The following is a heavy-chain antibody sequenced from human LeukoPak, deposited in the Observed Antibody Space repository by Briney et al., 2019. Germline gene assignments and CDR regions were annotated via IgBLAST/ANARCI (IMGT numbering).Heavy chain of an antibody. CDR3: ATNSGSYSRDY. J-gene: IGHJ4*02. CDR1: GFTFKTYA. D-gene: IGHD1-26*01. V-gene: IGHV3-23*01. CDR2: MSGSGSST. Sequence: PGGSLRLSCAASGFTFKTYAMNWVRQVPGKGPEWVSSMSGSGSSTDYADSVKGRFTISRDNSKNTLYLQMNSLRAEDTAVYYCATNSGSYSRDYWGQGTLVTVSS.